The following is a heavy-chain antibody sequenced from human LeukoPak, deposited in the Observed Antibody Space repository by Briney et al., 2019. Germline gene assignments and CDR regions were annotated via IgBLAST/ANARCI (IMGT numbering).Heavy chain of an antibody. CDR2: IKQDGSVK. Sequence: GGSLRLSCAASGFTFSAFWMSWVRQAPGEGLEWVANIKQDGSVKYYVDSVKGRFTVSRDNAKNSLYLQTNSLGAEDTAVYYCARLWGDVTIFDYWGQGALVTVSS. V-gene: IGHV3-7*01. J-gene: IGHJ4*02. D-gene: IGHD3-3*01. CDR1: GFTFSAFW. CDR3: ARLWGDVTIFDY.